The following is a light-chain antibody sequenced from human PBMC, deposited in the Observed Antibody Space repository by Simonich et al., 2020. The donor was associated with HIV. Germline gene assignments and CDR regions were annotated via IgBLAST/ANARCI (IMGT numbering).Light chain of an antibody. V-gene: IGKV3-15*01. J-gene: IGKJ1*01. CDR3: QQYNNWRT. CDR2: GAS. CDR1: QTVNSN. Sequence: EIVMTQSPATLSASPGERATLSCRASQTVNSNLAWYQQKPGQAPTLLIYGASTRATGVPARFSGSGSGTEFTLTISSLQSEDFAVYYCQQYNNWRTFGQGTKVEIK.